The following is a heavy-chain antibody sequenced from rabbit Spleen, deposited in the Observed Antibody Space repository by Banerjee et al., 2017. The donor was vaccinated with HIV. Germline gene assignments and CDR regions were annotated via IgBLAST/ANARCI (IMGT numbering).Heavy chain of an antibody. V-gene: IGHV1S7*01. Sequence: QLVESGGGLVKPEGSLKLSCTASGFTFSYYWMNWVRQTPGKGLEWIASISNSSGRTFYASRVNGRFTISRDIDHTTLYLQLNSLTGAYMATYFCVRYHARLLDVLGPGTLVTVS. CDR1: GFTFSYYW. D-gene: IGHD6-1*01. J-gene: IGHJ4*01. CDR2: ISNSSGRT. CDR3: VRYHARLLDV.